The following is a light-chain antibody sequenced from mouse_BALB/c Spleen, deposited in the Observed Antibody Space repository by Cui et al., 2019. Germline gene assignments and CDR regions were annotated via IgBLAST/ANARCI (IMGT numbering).Light chain of an antibody. Sequence: TFPTQAPAITSASLGEEIHLTCRPSASVSYMHWYQQESGTSPKLLIYSTSNLASGVPSRFSGSGSGTFYSLTISSVEAEDAADYYCHQWSSYPWTFGGGTKLEIK. CDR1: ASVSY. CDR3: HQWSSYPWT. V-gene: IGKV4-80*01. J-gene: IGKJ1*01. CDR2: STS.